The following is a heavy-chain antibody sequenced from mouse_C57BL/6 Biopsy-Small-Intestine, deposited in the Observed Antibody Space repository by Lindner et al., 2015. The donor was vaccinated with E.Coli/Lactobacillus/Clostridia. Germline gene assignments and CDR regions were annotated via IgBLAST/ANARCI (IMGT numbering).Heavy chain of an antibody. CDR1: GGTFSSYA. V-gene: IGHV1-81*01. D-gene: IGHD1-1*01. CDR3: ARAYRGYSSGWYYYYGMDV. Sequence: SVKFSCKASGGTFSSYAISWVRQAPGQGLEWMGGIIPIFGTANYAQKFQGRVTITADESTSTAYMELSSLRSEDTAVYYCARAYRGYSSGWYYYYGMDVWGQGTTVTVSS. CDR2: IIPIFGTA. J-gene: IGHJ1*01.